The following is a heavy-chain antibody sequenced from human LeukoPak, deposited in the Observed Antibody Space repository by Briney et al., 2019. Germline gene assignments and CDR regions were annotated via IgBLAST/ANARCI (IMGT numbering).Heavy chain of an antibody. V-gene: IGHV3-66*04. CDR2: IYDNGNT. D-gene: IGHD4-17*01. CDR3: ARLLSTATRWAWYFDL. CDR1: GLTLSSNY. J-gene: IGHJ2*01. Sequence: PGGSLRLSCVASGLTLSSNYMSWVRQAPGRGLEWVSVIYDNGNTYYADSAKGRFTISTDNSKSTLFLQMDSLRADDTAVYYCARLLSTATRWAWYFDLWGRGTLVTVSS.